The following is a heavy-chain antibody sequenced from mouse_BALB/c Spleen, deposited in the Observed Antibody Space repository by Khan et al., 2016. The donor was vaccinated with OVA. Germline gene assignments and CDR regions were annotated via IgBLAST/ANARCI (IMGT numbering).Heavy chain of an antibody. CDR1: GFTFSTYG. J-gene: IGHJ3*01. D-gene: IGHD1-1*02. CDR2: ISSGGHYT. CDR3: ARLAYYYNSEGFAY. V-gene: IGHV5-6*01. Sequence: EVELVESGGDLVKTGGSLKLSCAASGFTFSTYGMSWVRQTPDKRLEWVATISSGGHYTYYKDSVKGRFTISRDNAENNLYLQMTSLRSEDTAMYYCARLAYYYNSEGFAYWGQGTLVTVSA.